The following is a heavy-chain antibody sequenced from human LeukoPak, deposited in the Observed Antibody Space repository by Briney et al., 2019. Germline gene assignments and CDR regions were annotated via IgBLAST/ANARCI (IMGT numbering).Heavy chain of an antibody. CDR2: IIPIFGTA. Sequence: SVKVSCKASGGTFSSYAISWVRQAPGQGLEWMGGIIPIFGTANYAQKFQGRVTITADESTSTAYMELSSLRSEDTAVYYCARVQLIGLWLGTLQGDWFDPWGQGTLVTVSS. CDR3: ARVQLIGLWLGTLQGDWFDP. D-gene: IGHD3-10*01. J-gene: IGHJ5*02. V-gene: IGHV1-69*13. CDR1: GGTFSSYA.